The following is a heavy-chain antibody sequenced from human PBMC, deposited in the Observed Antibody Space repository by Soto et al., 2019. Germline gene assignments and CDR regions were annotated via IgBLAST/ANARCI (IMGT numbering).Heavy chain of an antibody. D-gene: IGHD6-13*01. Sequence: SETLSLTCAVYGGSFSGYYWSWIRQHPGKGLEWIGEINHSGSTNYKPSLKSRVTISVDTSKNRFSLKLSSVTAADTAVYYCARAPIGSSWPFFDCWGQGTLVTVSS. CDR1: GGSFSGYY. CDR3: ARAPIGSSWPFFDC. J-gene: IGHJ4*02. V-gene: IGHV4-34*01. CDR2: INHSGST.